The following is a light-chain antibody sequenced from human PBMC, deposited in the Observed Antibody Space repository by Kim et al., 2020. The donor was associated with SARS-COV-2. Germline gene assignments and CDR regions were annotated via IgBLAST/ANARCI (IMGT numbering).Light chain of an antibody. V-gene: IGKV1-9*01. Sequence: IQLAQSPSSLSASVGDRVTITCRASQDIGRYLAWYQQKPLKAPRLLIYAASTLQNAVPSRFGGSGSGTEFTLTISSLQPEDFATYYCHQVHTYPLTFGPGTKVDIK. CDR2: AAS. J-gene: IGKJ3*01. CDR1: QDIGRY. CDR3: HQVHTYPLT.